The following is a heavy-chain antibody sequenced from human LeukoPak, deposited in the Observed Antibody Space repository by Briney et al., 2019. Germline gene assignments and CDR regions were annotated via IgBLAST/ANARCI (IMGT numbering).Heavy chain of an antibody. CDR1: GFTFRSYS. CDR2: ISSSSYYI. Sequence: GGSLRLSCAASGFTFRSYSMHWVRQAPGKGLEGVYSISSSSYYIYYADSVKGRFTISRDNAKNSLYLQMNSLRAEDTAVYNCARGPVTTTYYYGMDVWGQGTTVTVSS. CDR3: ARGPVTTTYYYGMDV. V-gene: IGHV3-21*01. D-gene: IGHD4-17*01. J-gene: IGHJ6*02.